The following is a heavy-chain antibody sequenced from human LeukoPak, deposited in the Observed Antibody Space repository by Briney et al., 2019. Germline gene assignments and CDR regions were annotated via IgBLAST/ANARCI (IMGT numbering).Heavy chain of an antibody. CDR3: AKVSGD. D-gene: IGHD3-10*01. J-gene: IGHJ4*02. Sequence: PGGSLRLSCAASGFTFSSYGMHWVRQAPGKGLEWVAVISYDGSNKYYADSVKGRFTISRDNSKNTLYLQMNSLRAEDTAVYYCAKVSGDWGQGTLVTVSS. CDR1: GFTFSSYG. V-gene: IGHV3-30*18. CDR2: ISYDGSNK.